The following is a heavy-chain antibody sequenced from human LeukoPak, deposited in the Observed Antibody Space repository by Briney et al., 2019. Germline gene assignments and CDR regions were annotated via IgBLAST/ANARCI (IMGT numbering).Heavy chain of an antibody. D-gene: IGHD5-18*01. J-gene: IGHJ4*02. Sequence: GGSLRLSCAASGFTFSSYSMNWVRQAPGKGLEWVSSISGSSTFIYYADSVKGRFTISRDNAKNSLYLQMNSLRAEDTAVYYCARETPGLYSYHYWGQGTRVTVSS. CDR2: ISGSSTFI. V-gene: IGHV3-21*01. CDR3: ARETPGLYSYHY. CDR1: GFTFSSYS.